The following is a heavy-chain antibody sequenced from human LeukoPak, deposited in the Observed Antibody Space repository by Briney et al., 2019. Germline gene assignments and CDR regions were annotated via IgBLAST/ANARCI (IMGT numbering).Heavy chain of an antibody. CDR3: ARTTSLTASGYDY. Sequence: ASVTVSCKTSGYTFTSYHINWVRQAPGQGLEWMGWMNPYSGDRDYAQKFQGRVSITSDTSISTAYMELSSLRSEDTAVYFCARTTSLTASGYDYWGQGTLVTVSS. CDR1: GYTFTSYH. J-gene: IGHJ4*02. CDR2: MNPYSGDR. D-gene: IGHD4-17*01. V-gene: IGHV1-8*03.